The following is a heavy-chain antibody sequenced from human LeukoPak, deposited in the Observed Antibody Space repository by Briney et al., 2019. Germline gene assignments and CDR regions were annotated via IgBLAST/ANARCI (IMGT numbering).Heavy chain of an antibody. Sequence: GGSLRLSCAASGFTFDSSAMTWVRQAPGKGLEWVSSVSGSGRNTFYPDSVEGRFTISRDNSKNTVYLQMNSLRADDTAVYYCVKSRRVGANQRGLFDYWGQGTLVTVSP. CDR2: VSGSGRNT. V-gene: IGHV3-23*01. J-gene: IGHJ4*02. CDR1: GFTFDSSA. CDR3: VKSRRVGANQRGLFDY. D-gene: IGHD1-26*01.